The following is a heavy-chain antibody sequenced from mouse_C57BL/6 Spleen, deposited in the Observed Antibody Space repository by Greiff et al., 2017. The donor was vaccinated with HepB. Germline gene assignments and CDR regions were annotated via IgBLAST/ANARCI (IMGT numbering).Heavy chain of an antibody. D-gene: IGHD2-4*01. J-gene: IGHJ1*03. Sequence: VKLLESGPELVKPGASVKISCKASGYAFSSSWMNWVKQRPGKGLEWIGRIYPGDGDTNYNGKFKGKATLTADKSSSTAYMQLSSLTSEDSAVYFCARERDYPVWYFDVWGTGTTVTVSS. CDR1: GYAFSSSW. CDR3: ARERDYPVWYFDV. V-gene: IGHV1-82*01. CDR2: IYPGDGDT.